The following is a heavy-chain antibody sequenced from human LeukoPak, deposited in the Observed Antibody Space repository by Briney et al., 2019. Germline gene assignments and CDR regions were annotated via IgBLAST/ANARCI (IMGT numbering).Heavy chain of an antibody. CDR2: ISASSDST. D-gene: IGHD3-10*01. V-gene: IGHV3-23*01. Sequence: GGSLRLSCAASGLTFSSYAMSWVRQAPGKGLEWVSGISASSDSTYYADSVKGRFTISRDNSKNTLYLHMNSLRAEDTAVYYCAKVRSTMVRGVLDSWGQGTLATVSS. J-gene: IGHJ4*02. CDR1: GLTFSSYA. CDR3: AKVRSTMVRGVLDS.